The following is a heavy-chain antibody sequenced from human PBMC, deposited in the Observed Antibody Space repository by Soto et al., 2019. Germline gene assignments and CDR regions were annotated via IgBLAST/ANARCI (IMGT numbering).Heavy chain of an antibody. CDR2: MNPDSGDT. Sequence: QVQLVQSGAEVKEPGASVKVFCKASGYTFTSYDINWVRQATGQGLEWMGWMNPDSGDTGYVQKFQGRVSMTRDTSISTAYMELSSLRSEDTAVYYCARSRGGTGVDLDYWGQGTLVTVSS. D-gene: IGHD7-27*01. V-gene: IGHV1-8*01. J-gene: IGHJ4*02. CDR3: ARSRGGTGVDLDY. CDR1: GYTFTSYD.